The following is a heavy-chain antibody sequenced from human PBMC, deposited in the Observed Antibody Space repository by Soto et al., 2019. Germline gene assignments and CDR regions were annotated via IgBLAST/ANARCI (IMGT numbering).Heavy chain of an antibody. CDR2: ISGSGGST. Sequence: VESLRHSCAASGVTCSSYAMSWVRQAPGKGLEWVSAISGSGGSTYYADSVKGRFTISRDNSKNTLYLQMNSLRAEDTAVYYCAKTSRAMVFNYWGQGTLLTVSS. CDR1: GVTCSSYA. V-gene: IGHV3-23*01. CDR3: AKTSRAMVFNY. D-gene: IGHD5-18*01. J-gene: IGHJ4*02.